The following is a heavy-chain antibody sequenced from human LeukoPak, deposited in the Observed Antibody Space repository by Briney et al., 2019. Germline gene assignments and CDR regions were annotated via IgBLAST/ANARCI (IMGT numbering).Heavy chain of an antibody. J-gene: IGHJ3*02. Sequence: TGGSLRLSCAASGFTFNDHAMYWVRQPPGKGLEWVSGINWNSDNIGYADSVKGRFTISRDDAKNSLFLQMNSLRAEDTALYYCARASYYYDTTGLGAVDIWGQGTMATVSS. CDR1: GFTFNDHA. D-gene: IGHD3-22*01. CDR3: ARASYYYDTTGLGAVDI. V-gene: IGHV3-9*01. CDR2: INWNSDNI.